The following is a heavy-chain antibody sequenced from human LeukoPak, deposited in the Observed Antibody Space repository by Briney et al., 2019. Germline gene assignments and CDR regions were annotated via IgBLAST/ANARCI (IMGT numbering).Heavy chain of an antibody. CDR1: GGSISSDDYY. CDR2: IYYTGTT. Sequence: SQTLSLTCTVSGGSISSDDYYWSWIRQRPGKGLEWIGYIYYTGTTYFNPSLKSRITISLNMSKNQFSLKLTSMSAADTAVYYCARAPRYTNSWYYFDYWGQGTHVTVSS. D-gene: IGHD6-13*01. CDR3: ARAPRYTNSWYYFDY. J-gene: IGHJ4*02. V-gene: IGHV4-31*03.